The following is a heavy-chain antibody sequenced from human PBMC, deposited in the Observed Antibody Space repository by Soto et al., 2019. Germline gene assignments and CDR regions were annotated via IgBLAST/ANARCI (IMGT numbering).Heavy chain of an antibody. CDR3: ARDKAPITMVRGHFGNRYMDV. CDR1: GGSISSYY. J-gene: IGHJ6*03. D-gene: IGHD3-10*01. Sequence: SETLSLTCTVSGGSISSYYWSWIRQPPGKGLEWIGYIYYSGSTNYNPSLKSRVTISVDTSKNRFSLKLSSVTAADTAVYYCARDKAPITMVRGHFGNRYMDVWGKGTTVTVSS. V-gene: IGHV4-59*01. CDR2: IYYSGST.